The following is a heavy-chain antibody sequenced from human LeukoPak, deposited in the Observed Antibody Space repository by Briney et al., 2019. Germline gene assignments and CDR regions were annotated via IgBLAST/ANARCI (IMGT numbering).Heavy chain of an antibody. Sequence: GGSLRLSCAASGFNFNSYSMNWVRQAPGKGLEWLSHIRTSGSSMYYADSVRGRFTISRDNAKNSLYLQLNSLRDEDTAVYFCASDQDYGFDYWGQGTLVTVSS. CDR3: ASDQDYGFDY. D-gene: IGHD4-17*01. CDR1: GFNFNSYS. CDR2: IRTSGSSM. J-gene: IGHJ4*02. V-gene: IGHV3-48*02.